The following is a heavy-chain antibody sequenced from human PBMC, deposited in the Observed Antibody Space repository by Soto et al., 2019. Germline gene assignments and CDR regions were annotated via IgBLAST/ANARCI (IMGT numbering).Heavy chain of an antibody. J-gene: IGHJ5*02. CDR2: VNPNSGVT. Sequence: QVQLVQSGAEVKKPGASVKVSCKASGYSFTAYYVHWVRQAPGQGLEWMGWVNPNSGVTNYAQKFQDRVTMASDRSISTAYRDLDRLKPDDTAVYYCARIGDFARELVAWGQGTLVTVSS. V-gene: IGHV1-2*02. CDR3: ARIGDFARELVA. D-gene: IGHD1-7*01. CDR1: GYSFTAYY.